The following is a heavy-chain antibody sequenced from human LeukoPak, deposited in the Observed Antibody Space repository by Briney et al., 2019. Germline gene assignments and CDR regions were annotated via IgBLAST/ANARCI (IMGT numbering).Heavy chain of an antibody. J-gene: IGHJ5*02. CDR2: SYYRGRT. CDR1: RDSLSSSSYC. V-gene: IGHV4-39*01. CDR3: AGQNYSGDLGCFDP. D-gene: IGHD4-23*01. Sequence: SETLSLTCTVSRDSLSSSSYCCGWIRQPPGKGLEGIGSSYYRGRTYYNPSLRSRVTISVDTSKTQYSLKLSSVSAADTAVYYCAGQNYSGDLGCFDPWGQGTLVTVSS.